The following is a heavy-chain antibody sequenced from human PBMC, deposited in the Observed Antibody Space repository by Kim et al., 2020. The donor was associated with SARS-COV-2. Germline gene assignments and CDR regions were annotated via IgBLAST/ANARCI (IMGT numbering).Heavy chain of an antibody. CDR3: AKGGIGYGQGGPFEY. D-gene: IGHD5-12*01. CDR1: GFTFSNFA. CDR2: ISGSGGSS. V-gene: IGHV3-23*01. Sequence: GGSLRLSCAASGFTFSNFAMSWVRQAPGKGLEWVSLISGSGGSSYYTDSVKGRFTTSRDNSKNTLYLQMSSLRAEDTAVYYCAKGGIGYGQGGPFEYWGQGTLVTVSS. J-gene: IGHJ4*02.